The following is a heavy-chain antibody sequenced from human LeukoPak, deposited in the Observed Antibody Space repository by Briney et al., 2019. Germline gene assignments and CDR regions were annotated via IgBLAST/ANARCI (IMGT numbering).Heavy chain of an antibody. D-gene: IGHD6-13*01. CDR2: IKSKTDGGTT. V-gene: IGHV3-15*01. CDR3: TTERAAAGTIDY. J-gene: IGHJ4*02. CDR1: GFTFSSYA. Sequence: GGSLRLSCAASGFTFSSYAMHWVRQAPGKGLEWVGRIKSKTDGGTTDYAAPVKGRFTISRDDSKNTLYLQMNSLKTEDTAVYYCTTERAAAGTIDYWGQGTLVTVSS.